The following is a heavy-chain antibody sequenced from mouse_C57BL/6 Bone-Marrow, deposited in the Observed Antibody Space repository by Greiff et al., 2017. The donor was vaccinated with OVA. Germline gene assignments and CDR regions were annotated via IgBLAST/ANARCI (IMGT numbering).Heavy chain of an antibody. CDR2: IRLKSDNYAT. J-gene: IGHJ4*01. CDR1: GFTFSNYW. CDR3: TGDGYFYYAMDY. D-gene: IGHD2-3*01. Sequence: EVKLMESGGGLVQPGGSMKLSCVASGFTFSNYWMNWVRQSPEKGLEWVAQIRLKSDNYATHYAESVKGRFTISRDESKSRVYLQMNNLRAEDTGFYYCTGDGYFYYAMDYWGQGTSVTVSS. V-gene: IGHV6-3*01.